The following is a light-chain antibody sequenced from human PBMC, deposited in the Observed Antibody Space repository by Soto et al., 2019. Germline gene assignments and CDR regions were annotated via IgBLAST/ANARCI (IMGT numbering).Light chain of an antibody. CDR3: QQRSNWPLT. J-gene: IGKJ4*01. V-gene: IGKV3-11*01. Sequence: DIVLTQSPATLSLSPGERATLSCRASQSVSSSLAWYQQKPGQTPRLLIYDASNRATGIPARFNGSGSGTDFTLTVSSLEPEDFAVYYCQQRSNWPLTFGGGTMMEIK. CDR1: QSVSSS. CDR2: DAS.